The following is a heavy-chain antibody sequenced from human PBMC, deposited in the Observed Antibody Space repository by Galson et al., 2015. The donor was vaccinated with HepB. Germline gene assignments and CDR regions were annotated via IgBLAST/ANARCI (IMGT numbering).Heavy chain of an antibody. CDR2: IRSKANSYAT. Sequence: SLRLSCAASGFTFSGSAMHWVRQASGKGLEWVGRIRSKANSYATAYAASVKGRFTISRDDSKNTAYLQMNSLKTEDTAVYYCTRHGRGYGSGSDYYYYGMDVWGQGTTVTVSS. D-gene: IGHD3-10*01. J-gene: IGHJ6*02. V-gene: IGHV3-73*01. CDR3: TRHGRGYGSGSDYYYYGMDV. CDR1: GFTFSGSA.